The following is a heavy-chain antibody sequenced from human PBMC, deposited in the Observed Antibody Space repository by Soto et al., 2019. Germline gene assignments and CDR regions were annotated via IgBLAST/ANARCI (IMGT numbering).Heavy chain of an antibody. CDR1: GFTFSSYE. D-gene: IGHD6-13*01. CDR3: ASSKDSSSWYGYYYYGMDV. V-gene: IGHV3-48*03. Sequence: PGGSLRLSCAASGFTFSSYEMNWVRQAPGKGLEWVSYISSSGSTIYYADSVKGRFTISRDNAKNSLYLQMNSLRAEHTAVYYCASSKDSSSWYGYYYYGMDVWGQGTTVTVSS. J-gene: IGHJ6*02. CDR2: ISSSGSTI.